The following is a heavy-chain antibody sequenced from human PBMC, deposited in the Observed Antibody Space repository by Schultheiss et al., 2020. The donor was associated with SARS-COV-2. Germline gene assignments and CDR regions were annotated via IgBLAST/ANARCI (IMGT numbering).Heavy chain of an antibody. J-gene: IGHJ4*02. Sequence: SETLSLTCTVSGGSISWGAYSLSWIRQPPGKGLESIGYIYYSGSTYYNPSLKSRVTISVDTSKNQFSLKLSSVTAADTAVYYCARTTTVTTRYFDYWGQGTLVTVSS. CDR3: ARTTTVTTRYFDY. D-gene: IGHD4-17*01. V-gene: IGHV4-30-2*05. CDR2: IYYSGST. CDR1: GGSISWGAYS.